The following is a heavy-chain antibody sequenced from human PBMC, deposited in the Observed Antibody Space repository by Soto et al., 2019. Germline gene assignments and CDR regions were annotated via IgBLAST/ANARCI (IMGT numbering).Heavy chain of an antibody. CDR2: INYSGST. V-gene: IGHV4-34*01. D-gene: IGHD2-2*01. Sequence: PSETLSLTCAVYCGSFSGYYWSWIRQPPGKGLEWIGEINYSGSTNYNPSLKSRVTISVDTSKNQFSLKLSSVTAADTAVYYCARAPAATSSWFDPWGQGTLVTVSS. CDR1: CGSFSGYY. J-gene: IGHJ5*02. CDR3: ARAPAATSSWFDP.